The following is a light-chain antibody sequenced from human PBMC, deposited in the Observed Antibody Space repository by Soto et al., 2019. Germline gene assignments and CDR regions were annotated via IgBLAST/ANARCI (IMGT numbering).Light chain of an antibody. CDR1: QGINNY. Sequence: DIQMTQSPASLSASVGDRVTITCRASQGINNYLAWYQQKPGKVPKLLIYGVSTLQSGVPSRFSGSGSGTDFTLAISSLQPEDVATYYCQKYDSAPWTFGQGTKVDIK. CDR3: QKYDSAPWT. J-gene: IGKJ1*01. V-gene: IGKV1-27*01. CDR2: GVS.